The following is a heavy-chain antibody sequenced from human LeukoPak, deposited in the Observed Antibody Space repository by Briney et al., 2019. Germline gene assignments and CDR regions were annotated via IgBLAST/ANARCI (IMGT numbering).Heavy chain of an antibody. J-gene: IGHJ4*02. V-gene: IGHV3-9*01. Sequence: GGSLRLSCAASGFTFDDFALHWVRQAPGKGLEWDSGLSWNHGNIGYADSVKGRFTISRDNAKNTLYLQMNSLRVEDTALYYCARIAESGNFFDYWGQGTLVTVSS. CDR1: GFTFDDFA. CDR2: LSWNHGNI. D-gene: IGHD6-13*01. CDR3: ARIAESGNFFDY.